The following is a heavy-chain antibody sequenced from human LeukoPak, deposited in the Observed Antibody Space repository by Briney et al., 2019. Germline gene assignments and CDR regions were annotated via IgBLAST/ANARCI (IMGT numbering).Heavy chain of an antibody. J-gene: IGHJ3*02. CDR1: GFTFSSYG. Sequence: GRSLRLSCAASGFTFSSYGMHWVRQAPGKGLEWVAVISYDGSNKYYADSVKGRFTISRDNSKNTLYLQMNSLRAEDTAVYYCAREARYQGGYYDILTGPHNPAATVPTNDAFDIWGQGTMVTVSS. V-gene: IGHV3-30*03. CDR2: ISYDGSNK. CDR3: AREARYQGGYYDILTGPHNPAATVPTNDAFDI. D-gene: IGHD3-9*01.